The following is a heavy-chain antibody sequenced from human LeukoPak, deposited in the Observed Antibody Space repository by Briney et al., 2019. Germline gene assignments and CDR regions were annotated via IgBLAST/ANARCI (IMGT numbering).Heavy chain of an antibody. CDR2: ISGSGGST. J-gene: IGHJ4*02. V-gene: IGHV3-23*01. CDR3: AKEEAPYFDY. CDR1: GFTFSSYP. Sequence: PGGSLRLSCAASGFTFSSYPMSWVRQAAAKGLEWVAAISGSGGSTYYADSVKGRFTISRDNSKNTLYLQMNSLRAEDTAVYYCAKEEAPYFDYWGQGTLVTVSS.